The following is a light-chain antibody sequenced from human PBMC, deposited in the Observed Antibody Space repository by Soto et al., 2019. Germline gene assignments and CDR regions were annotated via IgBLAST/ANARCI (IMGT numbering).Light chain of an antibody. CDR2: GAS. J-gene: IGKJ1*01. Sequence: EIVLTQSPGTLSLSPGDRATLSCRASQSLSRSSLAWYQQKPGRAPRLLIYGASSRATGIPDRFSGSGSGTDFTLTISRREPEDFAVYYCQQYGSSPRTFGQGTKVEIK. V-gene: IGKV3-20*01. CDR1: QSLSRSS. CDR3: QQYGSSPRT.